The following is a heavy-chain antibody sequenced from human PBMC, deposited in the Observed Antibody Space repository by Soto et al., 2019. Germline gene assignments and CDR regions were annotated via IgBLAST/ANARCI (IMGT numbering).Heavy chain of an antibody. D-gene: IGHD3-22*01. V-gene: IGHV1-69*06. CDR2: NIPNFDTP. J-gene: IGHJ4*02. Sequence: QVQLVQSGAEVKKPGSSVKISCKASGDSFSSFAVTWVRQAPGQGLEWMGGNIPNFDTPKYAQKFQGRVTIIADKSTSTPYMQLSSLRSEDTAVYYCARPYYDSSGYYLWYFEYWGQGTLVTVSS. CDR1: GDSFSSFA. CDR3: ARPYYDSSGYYLWYFEY.